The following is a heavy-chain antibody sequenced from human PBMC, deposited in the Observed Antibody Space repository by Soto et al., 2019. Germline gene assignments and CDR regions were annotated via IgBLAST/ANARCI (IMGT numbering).Heavy chain of an antibody. D-gene: IGHD3-10*01. CDR3: ATDRALAATGFAWFDS. CDR2: IYHSGAT. CDR1: IGSINTRNW. J-gene: IGHJ5*01. V-gene: IGHV4-4*02. Sequence: QVRLQESGPGLVKPSGTLSLTCTVSIGSINTRNWWSWVRQSPQIGLQYIREIYHSGATNYHPSLNRRLTSSLSKSKNEFSLRLASVTAADTAVYYCATDRALAATGFAWFDSRGPGIRVTVSS.